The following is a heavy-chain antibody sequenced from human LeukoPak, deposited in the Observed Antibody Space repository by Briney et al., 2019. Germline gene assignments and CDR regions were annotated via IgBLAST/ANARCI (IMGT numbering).Heavy chain of an antibody. V-gene: IGHV5-51*01. CDR1: GYSFTSYW. CDR2: IYPGDSDT. CDR3: ARHDSGYYGSGRYAEGDY. Sequence: GESLKISCKGSGYSFTSYWIGWVRQMPGKGLEWMGIIYPGDSDTRYSPSFQGQVTISADKSISTAYLQWSSLKASDTAMYYFARHDSGYYGSGRYAEGDYWGQGTLVTVSS. J-gene: IGHJ4*02. D-gene: IGHD3-10*01.